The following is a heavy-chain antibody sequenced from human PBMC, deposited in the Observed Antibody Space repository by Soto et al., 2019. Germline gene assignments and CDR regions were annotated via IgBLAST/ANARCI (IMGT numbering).Heavy chain of an antibody. V-gene: IGHV3-74*01. CDR2: VNSDGTKT. J-gene: IGHJ4*02. Sequence: LRLSCEASGFTFTSHWMHWLRQAPGEGLVWVSRVNSDGTKTNYADSMKGRFTISRDNAKNTLYLQMNSPRAEDTAVYYCARDLNYGLFDYWGQGTLVTVSS. CDR3: ARDLNYGLFDY. D-gene: IGHD4-17*01. CDR1: GFTFTSHW.